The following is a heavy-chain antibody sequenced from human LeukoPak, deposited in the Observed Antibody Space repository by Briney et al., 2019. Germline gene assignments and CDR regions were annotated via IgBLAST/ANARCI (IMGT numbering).Heavy chain of an antibody. CDR1: GGSISTYY. Sequence: SETLSLTCTVSGGSISTYYWSWIRQPAGKGLEWIGRIYTSGRTNYNPSLKSRVTMSVDTSKSQFSLKLNSVTAAGTAVYYCARRFSTGPFDYWGQGILVTVSS. V-gene: IGHV4-4*07. CDR3: ARRFSTGPFDY. J-gene: IGHJ4*02. D-gene: IGHD2-2*01. CDR2: IYTSGRT.